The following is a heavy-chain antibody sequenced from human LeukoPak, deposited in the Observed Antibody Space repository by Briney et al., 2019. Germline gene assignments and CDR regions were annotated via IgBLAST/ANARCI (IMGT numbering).Heavy chain of an antibody. D-gene: IGHD2-2*01. V-gene: IGHV3-21*03. J-gene: IGHJ6*02. Sequence: GGSLRLPCAASGFTFSSYSMNWVRQAPGKGLEWVSSISSSSSYIYYADSVKGRFTISRDNAKNSLYLQMNSLRAEDTAVYYCARDEVDCSSTSCYLGYYYYGMDVWGQGTTVTVSS. CDR1: GFTFSSYS. CDR3: ARDEVDCSSTSCYLGYYYYGMDV. CDR2: ISSSSSYI.